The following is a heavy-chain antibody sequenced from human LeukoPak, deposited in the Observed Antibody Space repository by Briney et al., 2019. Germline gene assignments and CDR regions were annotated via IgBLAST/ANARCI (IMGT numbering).Heavy chain of an antibody. CDR1: GGSISSYY. J-gene: IGHJ4*02. D-gene: IGHD3-10*01. CDR3: ATTMVRGVIIRDY. CDR2: IYTSGST. V-gene: IGHV4-4*07. Sequence: SGTLSLTCTVSGGSISSYYWSWIRQPAGKGLELIGRIYTSGSTNYNPPLKSRVTMSVDTSKNQFSLKLSSVTAADTAVYYCATTMVRGVIIRDYWGQGTLVTVSS.